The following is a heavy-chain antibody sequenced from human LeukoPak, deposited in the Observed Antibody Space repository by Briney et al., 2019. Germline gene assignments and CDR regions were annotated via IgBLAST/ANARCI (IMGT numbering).Heavy chain of an antibody. Sequence: GGSLRLSCAASGFPFSSFAMSWVRLAPGQGLEWVGRLKSNPDGGTTDYAAPVKGRFTISRDDSKNTLYLQMNSLKIEDTAIYYCTTVGHRGMATIKDYWGQGTLVTVSS. CDR3: TTVGHRGMATIKDY. J-gene: IGHJ4*02. CDR1: GFPFSSFA. D-gene: IGHD5-24*01. CDR2: LKSNPDGGTT. V-gene: IGHV3-15*01.